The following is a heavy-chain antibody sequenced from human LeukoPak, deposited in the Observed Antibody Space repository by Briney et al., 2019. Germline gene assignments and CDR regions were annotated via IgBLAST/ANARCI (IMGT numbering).Heavy chain of an antibody. V-gene: IGHV3-11*04. CDR3: ASELPYSSSWYDYYYMDV. Sequence: GGSLRLSCAASGFTFSGYAMNWVRQAPGKGLEWVSYISSSGSTIYYADSVKGRFTISRDNAKNSLYLQMNSLRAEDTAVYYCASELPYSSSWYDYYYMDVWGKGTTVTVSS. J-gene: IGHJ6*03. CDR1: GFTFSGYA. CDR2: ISSSGSTI. D-gene: IGHD6-13*01.